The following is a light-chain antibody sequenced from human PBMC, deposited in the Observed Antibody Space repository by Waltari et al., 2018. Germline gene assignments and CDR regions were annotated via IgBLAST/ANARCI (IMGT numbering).Light chain of an antibody. CDR3: QQYDNLLGT. V-gene: IGKV3-15*01. Sequence: EILMTQSPDTQSVFLGERATLSCRASQSIRSNLDWYQHKPGQAPRLVIYGASTRATCIPARFGGSGSGKEFTLTISSLQSEDFAVDFCQQYDNLLGTCGQGTKVEI. J-gene: IGKJ1*01. CDR1: QSIRSN. CDR2: GAS.